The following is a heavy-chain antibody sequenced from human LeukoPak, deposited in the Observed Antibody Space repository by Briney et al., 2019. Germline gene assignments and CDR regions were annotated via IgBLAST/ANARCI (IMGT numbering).Heavy chain of an antibody. CDR1: GFTFSDYY. D-gene: IGHD2-2*01. CDR3: ARVRGSGVPAANFDY. V-gene: IGHV3-11*01. J-gene: IGHJ4*02. CDR2: ISSSGSTI. Sequence: PGGSLRLSCAASGFTFSDYYMSWIRQAPGKGLEWVSYISSSGSTIYCADSVKGRFTISRDNAKNSLYLQMNSLRAEDTAVYYCARVRGSGVPAANFDYWGQGTLVTVSS.